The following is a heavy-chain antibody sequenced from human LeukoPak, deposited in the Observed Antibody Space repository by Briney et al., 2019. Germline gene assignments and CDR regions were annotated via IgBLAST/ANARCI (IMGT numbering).Heavy chain of an antibody. CDR3: AKRSSYCSSTSYPFYGMDV. J-gene: IGHJ6*02. CDR1: GFTFSSYA. CDR2: ISGSGGST. V-gene: IGHV3-23*01. Sequence: GGSLRLSCAASGFTFSSYAMSWVRQAPGKGLEWVSAISGSGGSTYYADSVKGRFTISRDNSKNTLYLQMNSLRAEDTAVYYCAKRSSYCSSTSYPFYGMDVWGQGTTVTVSS. D-gene: IGHD2-2*01.